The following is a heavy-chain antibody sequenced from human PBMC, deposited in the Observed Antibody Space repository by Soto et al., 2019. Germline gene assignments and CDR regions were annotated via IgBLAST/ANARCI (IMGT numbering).Heavy chain of an antibody. D-gene: IGHD4-4*01. CDR2: IYNSGTT. Sequence: SETLSLTCTVTGGTISGYYWSWIRQAPGKGLEWIAYIYNSGTTNYNPSLKSRVTISEDSSENQISLKLSSVTAADTSVYYFARHRRTTGAKFYFDSWGQGALVTVSS. V-gene: IGHV4-59*08. CDR1: GGTISGYY. J-gene: IGHJ4*02. CDR3: ARHRRTTGAKFYFDS.